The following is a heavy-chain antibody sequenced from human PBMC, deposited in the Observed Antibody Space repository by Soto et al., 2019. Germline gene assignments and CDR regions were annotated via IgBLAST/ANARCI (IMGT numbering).Heavy chain of an antibody. D-gene: IGHD5-12*01. CDR3: ARTSGYAFDC. Sequence: EVQLVESGGGLVQPGGSLRLSCAASGFTFSSYAMHWVRQAPGKGLEYVSVINSNGGSTYCANSVKGRFTISRDNSKNSLYLQMGSLRAEVMAVYYCARTSGYAFDCWGRGTRVTVSS. J-gene: IGHJ4*02. V-gene: IGHV3-64*01. CDR1: GFTFSSYA. CDR2: INSNGGST.